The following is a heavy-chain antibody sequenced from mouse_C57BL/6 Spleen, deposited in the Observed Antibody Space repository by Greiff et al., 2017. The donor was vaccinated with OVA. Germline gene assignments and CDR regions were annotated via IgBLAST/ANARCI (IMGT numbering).Heavy chain of an antibody. CDR3: ARFGALLRSPYAMDY. CDR1: GFTFSSYT. D-gene: IGHD1-1*01. CDR2: ISGGGGNT. V-gene: IGHV5-9*01. Sequence: EVQRVESGGGLVKPGGSLKLSCAASGFTFSSYTMSWVRQTPEKRLEWVATISGGGGNTYYPDSVKGRFTISRDNAKNTLYLQMSSLRSEDTALYYCARFGALLRSPYAMDYWGQGTSVTVSS. J-gene: IGHJ4*01.